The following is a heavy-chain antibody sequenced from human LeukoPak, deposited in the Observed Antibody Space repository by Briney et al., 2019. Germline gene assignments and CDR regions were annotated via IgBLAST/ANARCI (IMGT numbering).Heavy chain of an antibody. CDR3: ARGPYSISWYRNWFDP. D-gene: IGHD6-13*01. CDR2: INPNSGGT. CDR1: GYTFTGYY. Sequence: GASVKVSCKASGYTFTGYYMRWVRQAPGQGLEWMGWINPNSGGTNYAQKFQGRVTMTRDTSISTAYMELSRLRSDDTAVYYCARGPYSISWYRNWFDPWGQGTLVTVSS. J-gene: IGHJ5*02. V-gene: IGHV1-2*02.